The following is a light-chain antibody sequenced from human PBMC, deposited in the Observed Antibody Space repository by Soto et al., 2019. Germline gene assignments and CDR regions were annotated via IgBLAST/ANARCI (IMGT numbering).Light chain of an antibody. V-gene: IGKV1-5*03. CDR1: QSISSW. CDR3: QQYNNWPRAT. Sequence: DIQMTQSPSTLSASVGDRVTITCRASQSISSWLAWYQQKPGKAPKLLIYKASSLESGVPSRFSGSGSGTEFNLTISSLQSEDFGVYYCQQYNNWPRATFGGGTKV. CDR2: KAS. J-gene: IGKJ4*01.